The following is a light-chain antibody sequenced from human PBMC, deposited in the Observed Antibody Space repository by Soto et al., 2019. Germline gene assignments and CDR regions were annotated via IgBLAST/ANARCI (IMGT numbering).Light chain of an antibody. CDR3: SSYTNINTLACG. V-gene: IGLV2-14*01. J-gene: IGLJ1*01. CDR1: SGDIGSYNR. Sequence: QSALTQPASVSGSPGQSITISCTGTSGDIGSYNRVSWYQQHPGKAPKLIIYEVTDRPSGVSNRFSGSKSGNTASLTISGRQAEDEAEYYCSSYTNINTLACGFGTRTKVTVL. CDR2: EVT.